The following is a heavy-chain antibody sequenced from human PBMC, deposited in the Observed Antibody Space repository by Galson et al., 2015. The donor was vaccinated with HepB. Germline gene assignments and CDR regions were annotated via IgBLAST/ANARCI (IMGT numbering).Heavy chain of an antibody. V-gene: IGHV1-8*01. CDR2: MNPNSGNT. D-gene: IGHD5-18*01. CDR1: GYTFTSYD. CDR3: ATRYSGYSYGQDAFDI. J-gene: IGHJ3*02. Sequence: SVKVSCKASGYTFTSYDINWVRQATGQGLEWMGWMNPNSGNTGYAQKFQGRVTMTRNTSISTAYMELSSLRSEDTAVYYCATRYSGYSYGQDAFDIWGQGTMVTVSS.